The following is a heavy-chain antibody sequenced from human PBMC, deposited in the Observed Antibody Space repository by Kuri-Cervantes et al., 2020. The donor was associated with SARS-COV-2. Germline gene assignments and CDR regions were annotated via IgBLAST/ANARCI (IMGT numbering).Heavy chain of an antibody. Sequence: ASVKVSCKASGYTFTSYYMHWVRQAPGQGLEWMGIINPSGGSTSYAQKFQGRVTMTRDTSTSTAYMELSSLRSEDTAVYYCARAGVADILTGYSLHGVDYWGQGTLVTVSS. D-gene: IGHD3-9*01. CDR2: INPSGGST. J-gene: IGHJ4*02. CDR1: GYTFTSYY. V-gene: IGHV1-46*01. CDR3: ARAGVADILTGYSLHGVDY.